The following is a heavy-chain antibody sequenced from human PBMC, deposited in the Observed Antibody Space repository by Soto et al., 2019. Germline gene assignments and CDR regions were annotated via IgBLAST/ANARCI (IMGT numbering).Heavy chain of an antibody. D-gene: IGHD3-3*01. CDR2: MNPNSGNT. Sequence: ASVKVSCKASGYTFTSYDINWVRQATGQGLEWMGWMNPNSGNTGYAQKFQGRVTMTRNTSISTAYMELSSLGSEDTAAYYCARGRGNYDFWSGYTKSPYYYYMDVWGKGTTVTVSS. J-gene: IGHJ6*03. CDR1: GYTFTSYD. CDR3: ARGRGNYDFWSGYTKSPYYYYMDV. V-gene: IGHV1-8*01.